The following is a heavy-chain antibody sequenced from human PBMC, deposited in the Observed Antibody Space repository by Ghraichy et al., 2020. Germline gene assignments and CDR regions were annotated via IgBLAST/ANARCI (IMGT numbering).Heavy chain of an antibody. J-gene: IGHJ5*02. CDR3: ARVGERAYYDFWSGYYNGGNWFDP. CDR2: IYYSGST. D-gene: IGHD3-3*01. V-gene: IGHV4-59*01. Sequence: SETLSLTCTVSGGSISSYYWSWIRQPPGKGLEWIGYIYYSGSTNYNPSLKSRVTISVDTSKNQFSLKLSSVTAADTAVYYCARVGERAYYDFWSGYYNGGNWFDPWGQGTLVTVSS. CDR1: GGSISSYY.